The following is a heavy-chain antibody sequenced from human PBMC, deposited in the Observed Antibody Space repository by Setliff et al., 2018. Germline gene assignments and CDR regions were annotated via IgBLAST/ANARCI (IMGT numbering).Heavy chain of an antibody. CDR1: GFTFSSYW. J-gene: IGHJ3*01. CDR2: VNSDGSST. D-gene: IGHD1-26*01. Sequence: GESLKLSCAASGFTFSSYWMHWVRQAPGKGLMWVSRVNSDGSSTSYADSVKGRCTISRDNAKNTLYLQMNSLRAEYTAVYYCARVVMGAIRAFDVWGQGTMVTVSS. CDR3: ARVVMGAIRAFDV. V-gene: IGHV3-74*01.